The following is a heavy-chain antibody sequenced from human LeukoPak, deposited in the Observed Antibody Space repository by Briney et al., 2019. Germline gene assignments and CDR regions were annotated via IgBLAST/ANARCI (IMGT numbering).Heavy chain of an antibody. J-gene: IGHJ4*02. CDR1: GYTFTSYG. V-gene: IGHV1-18*01. D-gene: IGHD4-17*01. Sequence: ASVKVSCKASGYTFTSYGISWVRQAPGQGLEWMGWISGYKANTKYAQKFQGRVTMTTDTSTSTAYVELRSLRSDDTAVYYCARDSPDYGDYIDFWGQGTLVPVSS. CDR3: ARDSPDYGDYIDF. CDR2: ISGYKANT.